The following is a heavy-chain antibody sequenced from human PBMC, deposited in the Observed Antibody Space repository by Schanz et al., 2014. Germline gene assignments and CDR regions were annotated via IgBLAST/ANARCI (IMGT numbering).Heavy chain of an antibody. CDR3: ARLPGLYCSGGACYRGY. J-gene: IGHJ4*02. Sequence: QLQLQESGPGLVKPSETLSLTCTVSGGSISSSGYYWGWIRQPPGNGLEWIGSIYYSGSTYYNPSLKRGVPISVDTSKTRFSRKVPSVTATDTAVYYCARLPGLYCSGGACYRGYWGQGTLVTVSS. CDR2: IYYSGST. V-gene: IGHV4-39*01. CDR1: GGSISSSGYY. D-gene: IGHD2-15*01.